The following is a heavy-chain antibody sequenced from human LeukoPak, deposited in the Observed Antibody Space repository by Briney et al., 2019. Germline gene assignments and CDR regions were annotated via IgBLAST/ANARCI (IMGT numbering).Heavy chain of an antibody. CDR1: GFTFSSYS. CDR2: ISSSSSYI. Sequence: PGGSLRLSCAASGFTFSSYSMNWVRQAPGKGLEWVSSISSSSSYIYYADSVKGRFTISRDNAKNSLYLQMNSLRAEDTAVYYCARVRGQLVRDGYDYWGQGTLVTVSS. V-gene: IGHV3-21*01. J-gene: IGHJ4*02. D-gene: IGHD6-6*01. CDR3: ARVRGQLVRDGYDY.